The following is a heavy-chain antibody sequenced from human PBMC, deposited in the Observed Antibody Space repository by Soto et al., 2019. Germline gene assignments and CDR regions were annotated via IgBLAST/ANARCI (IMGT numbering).Heavy chain of an antibody. CDR1: GGTFSSYA. J-gene: IGHJ3*02. CDR3: ARSRVTYYYDRSAFDI. Sequence: QVQVVQSGAEVKKPGSSVKVSCKASGGTFSSYAISWVRQAPGQGLEWMGGIIPIFGTANYAQKFQGRVTITADESTSTAYIELSSLRSEDTAVYYCARSRVTYYYDRSAFDIWGQGTMVTVSS. CDR2: IIPIFGTA. V-gene: IGHV1-69*01. D-gene: IGHD3-22*01.